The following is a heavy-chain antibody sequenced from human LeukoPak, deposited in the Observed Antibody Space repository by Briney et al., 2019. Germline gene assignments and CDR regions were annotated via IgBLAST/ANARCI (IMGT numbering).Heavy chain of an antibody. Sequence: GGSLRLSCAGSGFIFGIWMTWVRQAPGKGLEWVANINRDGSAKTYVDSLKGRFTISRDNAKNSLYLQMSRLRAEDTAVYYCATAPAAADSFWGQGTLVAVSS. CDR1: GFIFGIW. CDR2: INRDGSAK. CDR3: ATAPAAADSF. J-gene: IGHJ4*02. V-gene: IGHV3-7*01. D-gene: IGHD6-13*01.